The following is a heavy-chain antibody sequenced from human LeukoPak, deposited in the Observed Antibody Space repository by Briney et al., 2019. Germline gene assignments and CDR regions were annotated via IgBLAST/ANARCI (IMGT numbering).Heavy chain of an antibody. Sequence: GASVKVSCKASGYTFTGYYMHWVRQAPRQGLEWMGWINPNSGATNYAQKSQGRVTMTRDTSISTAYMELSRLTSDDTAIYYCALEGYNYGYNWGQGTLVTVSS. J-gene: IGHJ4*02. V-gene: IGHV1-2*02. CDR3: ALEGYNYGYN. CDR2: INPNSGAT. CDR1: GYTFTGYY. D-gene: IGHD5-18*01.